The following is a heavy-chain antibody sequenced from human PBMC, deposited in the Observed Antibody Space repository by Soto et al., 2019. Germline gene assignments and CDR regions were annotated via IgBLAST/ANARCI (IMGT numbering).Heavy chain of an antibody. CDR1: GGTFSSYA. V-gene: IGHV1-69*01. J-gene: IGHJ4*02. CDR3: ARRDSRSGYSEGYFDY. CDR2: IIPIFGTA. D-gene: IGHD5-12*01. Sequence: QVQLVQSGAEVKKPGSSVKVSCKASGGTFSSYAISWVRQAPGQGLEWMGGIIPIFGTANYAQKFQGRVTITADESTSTAYMERSSLRSEDTAVYYCARRDSRSGYSEGYFDYWGQGTLVTVSS.